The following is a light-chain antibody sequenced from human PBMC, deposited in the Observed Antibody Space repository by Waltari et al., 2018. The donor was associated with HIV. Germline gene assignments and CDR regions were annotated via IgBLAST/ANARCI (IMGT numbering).Light chain of an antibody. CDR1: KLGDKY. V-gene: IGLV3-1*01. CDR3: QAWDSSLVV. CDR2: QDN. Sequence: SYELTQPPSVSVSPGQTASITCSGDKLGDKYACWYQQKPGQSPVLVIYQDNKRPSGIRERFSGSNSGNTATLTISGTQAIDEADYYCQAWDSSLVVFGGGTKLTVL. J-gene: IGLJ2*01.